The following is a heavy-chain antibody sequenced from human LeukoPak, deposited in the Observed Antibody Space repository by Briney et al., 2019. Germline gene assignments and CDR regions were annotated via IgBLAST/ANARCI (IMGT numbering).Heavy chain of an antibody. CDR1: GFTFSSSA. V-gene: IGHV3-23*01. J-gene: IGHJ4*02. D-gene: IGHD6-19*01. CDR2: ISGSGSGGST. CDR3: AKDPYSSPYYGPGY. Sequence: TGGSLRLSCAASGFTFSSSAMSWVRQAPGKGLEWVSSISGSGSGGSTYYADSVKGRFTISRDNSKNTLYLQMNSLIAEDTAVYYCAKDPYSSPYYGPGYLGQGTLVTVSS.